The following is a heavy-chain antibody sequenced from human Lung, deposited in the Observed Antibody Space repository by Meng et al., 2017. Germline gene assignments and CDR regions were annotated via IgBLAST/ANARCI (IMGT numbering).Heavy chain of an antibody. CDR3: ARGQKGYFDL. CDR2: IYNSGST. J-gene: IGHJ2*01. Sequence: QVQLQGSCPGLVKLSQTLFLTCTVSGGSISSSNYYWSWIRQPPGKGLEWSGHIYNSGSTYYNPSLKSRITISVDTSKNQFSLKLSSVTAADTAVYYCARGQKGYFDLWGRGTLVTVSS. V-gene: IGHV4-30-4*01. CDR1: GGSISSSNYY.